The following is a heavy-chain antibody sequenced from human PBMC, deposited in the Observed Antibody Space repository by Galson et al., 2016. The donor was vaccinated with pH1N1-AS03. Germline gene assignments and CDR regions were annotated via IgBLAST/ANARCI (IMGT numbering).Heavy chain of an antibody. J-gene: IGHJ4*02. Sequence: LRLSCAASGFTFSDYYMSWIRQAPGKGLEWISCITSSGGSGPTIYYADSVKGRFTISRDNAKNSLYLQMNSLRADDTAVYYCARGWYDIWTGYLVDPFDYWGQGALVTVAS. V-gene: IGHV3-11*01. CDR1: GFTFSDYY. CDR3: ARGWYDIWTGYLVDPFDY. CDR2: ITSSGGSGPTI. D-gene: IGHD3-9*01.